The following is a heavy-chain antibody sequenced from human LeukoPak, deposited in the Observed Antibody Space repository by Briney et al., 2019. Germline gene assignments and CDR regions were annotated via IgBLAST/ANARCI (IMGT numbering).Heavy chain of an antibody. J-gene: IGHJ4*02. V-gene: IGHV4-59*12. CDR3: ARGKALSGTYYYYFDY. D-gene: IGHD1-26*01. Sequence: PSETLSLTCTVSGGSISGYYWSWIRQPPGKGLEWIGYIYFSGSTGYNPSLKSRVTVSVDTSKNQFSLKLSSVTAADTAVYYCARGKALSGTYYYYFDYWGQGTLVTVSS. CDR2: IYFSGST. CDR1: GGSISGYY.